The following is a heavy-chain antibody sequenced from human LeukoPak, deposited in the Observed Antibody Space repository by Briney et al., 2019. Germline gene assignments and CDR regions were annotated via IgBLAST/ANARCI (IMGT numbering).Heavy chain of an antibody. Sequence: GGSQRLSCAASGFTFSTYTMNWVRQAPGKGLEWVSSISGSTKYIYYADSLKGRFTISRDNAKNSLYLEMNSLRAEDTAVYYCARDRASSWPFDYWGQGTLVTVSS. CDR2: ISGSTKYI. CDR3: ARDRASSWPFDY. CDR1: GFTFSTYT. D-gene: IGHD6-13*01. V-gene: IGHV3-21*01. J-gene: IGHJ4*02.